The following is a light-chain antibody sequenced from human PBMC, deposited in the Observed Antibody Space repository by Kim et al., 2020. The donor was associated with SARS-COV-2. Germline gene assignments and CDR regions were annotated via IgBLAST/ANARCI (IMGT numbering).Light chain of an antibody. V-gene: IGLV1-47*01. Sequence: QSVLTQPPSASGTPGLRVTISCSGSSSNIGNNFVYWYQLLPGTAPKLLIYRNSHRPSGVPDRFSGSKSGTSASLTINGLRSEDEADYFCAAWDDSLSGQEVFGGGTQLTVL. CDR3: AAWDDSLSGQEV. CDR2: RNS. J-gene: IGLJ3*02. CDR1: SSNIGNNF.